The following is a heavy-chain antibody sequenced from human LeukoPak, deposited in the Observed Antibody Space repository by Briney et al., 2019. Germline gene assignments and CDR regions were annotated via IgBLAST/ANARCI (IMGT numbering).Heavy chain of an antibody. J-gene: IGHJ4*02. CDR1: GFTFSNAW. V-gene: IGHV3-15*01. CDR2: IKSKTDAGTT. CDR3: TRGYYDFGSGSYSLDY. D-gene: IGHD3-3*01. Sequence: GGSLRLSCAASGFTFSNAWMSWVRQAPGKGLEWIGRIKSKTDAGTTDYAAPVKGRFTISRDDSKNTLYLQMNSLKTEDTAVYYCTRGYYDFGSGSYSLDYWGQGTLVTVSS.